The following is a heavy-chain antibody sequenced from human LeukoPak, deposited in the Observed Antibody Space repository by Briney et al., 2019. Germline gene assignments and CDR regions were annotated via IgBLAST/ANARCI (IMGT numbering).Heavy chain of an antibody. CDR1: GFTFSDYW. Sequence: GGSLRLSCAASGFTFSDYWMHWVRLVPGKGLVWVSHINNDGSRKSYADSVKGRFTVSRDNANNTLFLQMNSLRAEDRAVYYCARPPYFDFWSGFYNDNYYYLEVWGRGTPVTVSS. J-gene: IGHJ6*03. CDR3: ARPPYFDFWSGFYNDNYYYLEV. D-gene: IGHD3-3*01. V-gene: IGHV3-74*01. CDR2: INNDGSRK.